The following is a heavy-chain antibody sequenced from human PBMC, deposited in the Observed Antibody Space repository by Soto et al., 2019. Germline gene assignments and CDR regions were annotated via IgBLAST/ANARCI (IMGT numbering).Heavy chain of an antibody. CDR3: ARADSSQQLGGVWFDP. V-gene: IGHV1-3*01. J-gene: IGHJ5*02. CDR1: GYTFTSYA. Sequence: QVQLVQSGAEVKKPGASVKVSCKASGYTFTSYAMHWVRQAPGQRLEWMGWINAGNGNTKYSQKFQGRVTITRDTSASTAYMELSSLRSEDTAVYYCARADSSQQLGGVWFDPWGQGTLVTVSS. D-gene: IGHD6-13*01. CDR2: INAGNGNT.